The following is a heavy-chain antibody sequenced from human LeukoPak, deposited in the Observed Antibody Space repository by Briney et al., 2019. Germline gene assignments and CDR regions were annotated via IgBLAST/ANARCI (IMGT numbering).Heavy chain of an antibody. D-gene: IGHD4-23*01. V-gene: IGHV3-33*01. J-gene: IGHJ5*02. CDR2: IWYDGSNK. CDR1: GFTFSSYG. Sequence: PGGSLTLSCAASGFTFSSYGMHWVRQAPGKGLEWMAVIWYDGSNKYYADSVKGRFTISRDNSKNTLYLQMNSLRAEDTAVYYCARENSGWFDPWGQGTLVTVSS. CDR3: ARENSGWFDP.